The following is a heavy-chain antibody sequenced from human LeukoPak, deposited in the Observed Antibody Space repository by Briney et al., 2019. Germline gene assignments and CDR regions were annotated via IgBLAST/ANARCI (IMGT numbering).Heavy chain of an antibody. CDR1: GYNFPYYY. CDR2: IYPGGSDP. J-gene: IGHJ2*01. CDR3: ARDPRGHWYFDL. Sequence: GESLKISCKGSGYNFPYYYIAWVRQMPGKGLEWMGIIYPGGSDPKYSPSFQGQVTISVDKSISTAYLQWSSLRAEDTAVYYCARDPRGHWYFDLWGRGTLVTVSS. V-gene: IGHV5-51*01. D-gene: IGHD3-10*01.